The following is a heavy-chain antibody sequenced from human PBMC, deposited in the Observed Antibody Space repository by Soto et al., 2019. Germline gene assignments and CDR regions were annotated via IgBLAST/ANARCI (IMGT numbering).Heavy chain of an antibody. V-gene: IGHV3-30-3*01. Sequence: QVQLVESGGGVVQPGRSLRLSCAASGFTFSSNAMHWVRQAPGKGLDWVAVISYDGSNKYYADSVKGRFTISRDNSKNTLYLQMNSLRAEDTAVYYCASWTLTTLDYWGQGTLVTVSS. J-gene: IGHJ4*02. CDR2: ISYDGSNK. CDR1: GFTFSSNA. D-gene: IGHD4-17*01. CDR3: ASWTLTTLDY.